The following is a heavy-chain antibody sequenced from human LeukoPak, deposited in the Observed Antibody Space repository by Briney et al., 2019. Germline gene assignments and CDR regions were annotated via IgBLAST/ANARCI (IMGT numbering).Heavy chain of an antibody. Sequence: SDTLSLICTVSGGSISSYYWSWIRQPPGKGLVWIGYIYYSGSTKYNPSLKSRVTISVDTSKNQFSLKLSSVTAADTAVYYCARVGSGSYSHYYYYYYMDVWGKGTTVTVSS. D-gene: IGHD1-26*01. J-gene: IGHJ6*03. V-gene: IGHV4-59*08. CDR1: GGSISSYY. CDR2: IYYSGST. CDR3: ARVGSGSYSHYYYYYYMDV.